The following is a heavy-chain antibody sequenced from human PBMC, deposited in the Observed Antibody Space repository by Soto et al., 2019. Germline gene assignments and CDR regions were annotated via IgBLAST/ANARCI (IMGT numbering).Heavy chain of an antibody. V-gene: IGHV3-23*01. Sequence: EVQLLESGGGLVQPGGSLRLSCAASGFTFSSSAMSWVRQAPGKGLEWVAAISGSGGGTYYADSMKGRFSISRDNSKDTLYLQMYSLSVEDTAVYHCAKEGGSGSGWAECWGPGTLVTVSS. CDR1: GFTFSSSA. J-gene: IGHJ4*02. CDR2: ISGSGGGT. CDR3: AKEGGSGSGWAEC. D-gene: IGHD6-19*01.